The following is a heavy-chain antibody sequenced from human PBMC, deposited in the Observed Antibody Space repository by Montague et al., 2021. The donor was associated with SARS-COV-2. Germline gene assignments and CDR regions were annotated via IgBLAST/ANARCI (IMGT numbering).Heavy chain of an antibody. CDR3: GRGRKVVPWFRYYDMDV. J-gene: IGHJ6*02. Sequence: SETLSLTCAVYDGSFSGYYWNWIRQPPGKGLEWIGEISRGGTTNYNPSLKSRATISLDKSKSQFSLKLTSVTAADTAIYYCGRGRKVVPWFRYYDMDVWGQGTTVTVSS. D-gene: IGHD1-14*01. CDR1: DGSFSGYY. CDR2: ISRGGTT. V-gene: IGHV4-34*01.